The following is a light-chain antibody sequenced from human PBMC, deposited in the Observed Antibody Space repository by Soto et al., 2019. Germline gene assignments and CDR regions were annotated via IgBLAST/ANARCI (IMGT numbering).Light chain of an antibody. CDR1: SSDVGAYNY. CDR2: EVT. Sequence: VLTQPASVSGSPGQSITISCTGTSSDVGAYNYVSWYQHHPGKVPKLLIYEVTNRPSGVSDRFSGSKSGNTASLTISGLQAEDEADYYCSSKSDSSTLFVFGTGTKVTVL. V-gene: IGLV2-14*01. CDR3: SSKSDSSTLFV. J-gene: IGLJ1*01.